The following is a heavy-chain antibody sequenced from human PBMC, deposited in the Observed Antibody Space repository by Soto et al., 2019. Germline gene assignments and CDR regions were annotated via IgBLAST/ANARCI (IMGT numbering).Heavy chain of an antibody. CDR1: GGSISSYY. CDR3: ARDLGYDCGMDV. D-gene: IGHD3-16*01. Sequence: QVQLQESGPGLVKPSETLSLTCTVSGGSISSYYWSWIRQPPGKGLEWIGYIYYSGSTNYNPSLKSRXXIXVXXAKNQFSLKLSSVTAADTAVYSCARDLGYDCGMDVWGQGTTVTVPS. V-gene: IGHV4-59*01. J-gene: IGHJ6*02. CDR2: IYYSGST.